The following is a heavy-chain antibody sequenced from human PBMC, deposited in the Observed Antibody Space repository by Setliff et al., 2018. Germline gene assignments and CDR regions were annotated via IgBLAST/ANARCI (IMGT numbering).Heavy chain of an antibody. Sequence: GGSLRLSCAVSGFTLSSHNMNWVRQAPGKGLEWVSYINAGGTTIYYADSVKGRFTISRDNVKNSLFLQMSSLRAEDTAVYYCARFPIAVAGTSYFDYWGQGTLVTVSS. CDR3: ARFPIAVAGTSYFDY. V-gene: IGHV3-48*03. CDR2: INAGGTTI. D-gene: IGHD6-19*01. CDR1: GFTLSSHN. J-gene: IGHJ4*02.